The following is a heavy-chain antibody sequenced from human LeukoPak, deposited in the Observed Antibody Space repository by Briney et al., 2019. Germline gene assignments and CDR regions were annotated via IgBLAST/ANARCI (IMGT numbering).Heavy chain of an antibody. D-gene: IGHD6-13*01. V-gene: IGHV4-59*01. CDR1: GGSISSYY. Sequence: SETLSFTCTVSGGSISSYYWSWIRQPPGKGLEWIGYIYDRGSTNYNPSLKSRVTISVDTSKNQFSLKLSSVTAADTAVYYCARALRSGRSWKDYYYYMDVWGKGTTVTVSS. J-gene: IGHJ6*03. CDR2: IYDRGST. CDR3: ARALRSGRSWKDYYYYMDV.